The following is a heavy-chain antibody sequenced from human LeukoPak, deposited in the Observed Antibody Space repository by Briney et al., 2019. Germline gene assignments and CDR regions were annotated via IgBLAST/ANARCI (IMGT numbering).Heavy chain of an antibody. D-gene: IGHD3-16*01. V-gene: IGHV3-21*01. CDR3: ARVGMMRDLDY. J-gene: IGHJ4*02. CDR2: ISSSSYI. CDR1: GFTFSSYS. Sequence: GGSLRLSCAASGFTFSSYSMNWVRQAPGKGLEWVSSISSSSYIYYADSVKGRFTISRDNAKNSLYLQMNSLRAGDTAVYYCARVGMMRDLDYWGQGTLVTVSS.